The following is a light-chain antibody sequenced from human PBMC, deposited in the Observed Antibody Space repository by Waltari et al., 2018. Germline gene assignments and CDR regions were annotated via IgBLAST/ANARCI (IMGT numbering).Light chain of an antibody. Sequence: SYVLTQPPSVSVAPGQTARITCGGNNIGGKSVHWYQLKPGQAPELVVYDDTDRPSWIPERFAGSNSGNTATLTISRVEAGDEADYYCQVWISGTDHPFGGGTKLTVL. CDR3: QVWISGTDHP. CDR2: DDT. V-gene: IGLV3-21*02. CDR1: NIGGKS. J-gene: IGLJ2*01.